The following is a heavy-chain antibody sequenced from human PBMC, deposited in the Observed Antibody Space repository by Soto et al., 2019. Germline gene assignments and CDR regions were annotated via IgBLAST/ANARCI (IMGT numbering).Heavy chain of an antibody. CDR1: GGSISSSSYY. CDR2: IYYSGST. V-gene: IGHV4-39*01. Sequence: SETLSLTCTVSGGSISSSSYYWGWIRQPPGKGLEWIGSIYYSGSTYYNTSLKSRVTISVDTSKNQFSLKLSSVTAADTAVYYCASLYDYGVAWGQGTLVTVPQ. J-gene: IGHJ5*02. D-gene: IGHD4-17*01. CDR3: ASLYDYGVA.